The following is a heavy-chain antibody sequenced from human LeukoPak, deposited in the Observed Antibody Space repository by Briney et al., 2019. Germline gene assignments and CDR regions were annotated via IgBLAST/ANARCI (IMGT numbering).Heavy chain of an antibody. J-gene: IGHJ3*02. CDR2: IYYSGST. CDR3: ARISQRGYSYGYYAFDI. V-gene: IGHV4-59*08. Sequence: SETLSLTCTVSGGSISSYYWSWIRQPPGKGLEWIGYIYYSGSTNYNPSLKSRVTISVDTSKNQFSLKLSSVTAADTAVYYCARISQRGYSYGYYAFDICGQGTMVTVSS. CDR1: GGSISSYY. D-gene: IGHD5-18*01.